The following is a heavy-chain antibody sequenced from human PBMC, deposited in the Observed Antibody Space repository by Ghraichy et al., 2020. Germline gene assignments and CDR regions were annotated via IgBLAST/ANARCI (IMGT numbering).Heavy chain of an antibody. CDR2: IRDSGLST. V-gene: IGHV3-23*01. J-gene: IGHJ5*02. D-gene: IGHD1-1*01. CDR1: GFTFNNYA. Sequence: LSLTCAASGFTFNNYAMNWIRQAPGKGLEWVSAIRDSGLSTSYPDSERGRFTISRDNSKNTLSLRMNSLRAEDTAVYYCAKGSDKSRGNGFDPSGQGPLVSDS. CDR3: AKGSDKSRGNGFDP.